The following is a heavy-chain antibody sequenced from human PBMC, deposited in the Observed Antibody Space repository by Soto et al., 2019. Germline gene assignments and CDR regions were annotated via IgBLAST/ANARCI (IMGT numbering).Heavy chain of an antibody. Sequence: PSETLSLTCTVSGGSISSYYWSWIRQPPGKGLEWIGYIYYSGSTNYNPSLKSRVTISVDTSKNQFSLKLSSVTAADTAVYYCAREGMRGTQHWGQGTLVTVSS. CDR1: GGSISSYY. D-gene: IGHD1-1*01. J-gene: IGHJ1*01. V-gene: IGHV4-59*01. CDR2: IYYSGST. CDR3: AREGMRGTQH.